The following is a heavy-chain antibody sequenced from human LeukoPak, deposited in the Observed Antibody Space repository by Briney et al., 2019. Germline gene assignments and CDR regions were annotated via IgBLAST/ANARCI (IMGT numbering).Heavy chain of an antibody. CDR1: GFTFSDYY. Sequence: KTGGSLRLSCGASGFTFSDYYMSWIRQAPGKGLEWVSYISSSGSTIYYADSVKGRFTISRDDAKNSLYLQMNSLRVEDTAVYYCARDQAVYYYGMDVWGQGTTVTVSS. CDR2: ISSSGSTI. V-gene: IGHV3-11*04. D-gene: IGHD6-19*01. J-gene: IGHJ6*02. CDR3: ARDQAVYYYGMDV.